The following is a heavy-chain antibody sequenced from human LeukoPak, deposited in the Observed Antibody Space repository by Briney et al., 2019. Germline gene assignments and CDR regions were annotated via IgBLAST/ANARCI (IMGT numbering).Heavy chain of an antibody. V-gene: IGHV3-48*04. CDR3: ARAYDFWSGYSSPYYYGMDV. CDR1: GFTFSSYS. CDR2: ISSSGSTI. Sequence: GGSLRLSCAASGFTFSSYSMNWVRQAPGKGLEWVSYISSSGSTIYYADSVKGRFTISRDNAKNSLYLQMNSLRAEDTAVYYCARAYDFWSGYSSPYYYGMDVWGQGTTVTVSS. J-gene: IGHJ6*02. D-gene: IGHD3-3*01.